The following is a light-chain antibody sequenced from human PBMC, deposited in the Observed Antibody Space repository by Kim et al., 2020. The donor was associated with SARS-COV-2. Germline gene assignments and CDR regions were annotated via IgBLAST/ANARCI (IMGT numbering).Light chain of an antibody. J-gene: IGLJ3*02. CDR3: AAWDDSLSAVM. CDR1: SSNIGSNS. Sequence: GQRVTISCSGSSSNIGSNSVNGYQQLPGSAPTFLIYRNNQRPSGVPDRFSGSKSGTSASLAISGLRSEDEADYYCAAWDDSLSAVMFGGGTQLTVL. V-gene: IGLV1-47*01. CDR2: RNN.